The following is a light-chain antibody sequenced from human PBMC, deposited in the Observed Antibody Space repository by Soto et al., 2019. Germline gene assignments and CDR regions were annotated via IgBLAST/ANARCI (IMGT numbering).Light chain of an antibody. V-gene: IGLV1-36*01. J-gene: IGLJ3*02. CDR3: EAWDDSLNGWV. Sequence: QSVLTQPPSVSEAPRQRVTISCSGSSSNVGDNAVNWYQQLPGKAPKLLIYYDDLLTSGLSDRFSGSKSGTSASLAISGLQSEDEGDYYCEAWDDSLNGWVFGGGTQLTVL. CDR1: SSNVGDNA. CDR2: YDD.